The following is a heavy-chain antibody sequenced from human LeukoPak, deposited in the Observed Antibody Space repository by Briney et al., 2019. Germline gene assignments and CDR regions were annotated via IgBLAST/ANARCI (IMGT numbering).Heavy chain of an antibody. D-gene: IGHD2-2*02. CDR3: ASRWVLCSTSCYRYDY. Sequence: SETLSLNCAVYGGSFSGYYWSWIRRPPGKGLEWIGEINHSGSTNYNPSLKSRVTISVDTSKNQFSLKLSSVTAADTAVYYCASRWVLCSTSCYRYDYWGQGTLVTVSS. J-gene: IGHJ4*02. V-gene: IGHV4-34*01. CDR2: INHSGST. CDR1: GGSFSGYY.